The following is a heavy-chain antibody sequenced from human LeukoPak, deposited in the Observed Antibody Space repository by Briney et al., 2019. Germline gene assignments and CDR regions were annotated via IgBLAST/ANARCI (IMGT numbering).Heavy chain of an antibody. CDR2: ISGSGT. CDR3: ARDPNGDYIGAFDM. CDR1: GFTFRSYA. J-gene: IGHJ3*02. Sequence: GRSLRLSCATSGFTFRSYAMIWVRQAPERGLQWVSGISGSGTYYADFAKGRFTISRDNSKNTLYLQMNSLRAEDTATYYCARDPNGDYIGAFDMWGQGTMVTVSS. V-gene: IGHV3-23*01. D-gene: IGHD4-17*01.